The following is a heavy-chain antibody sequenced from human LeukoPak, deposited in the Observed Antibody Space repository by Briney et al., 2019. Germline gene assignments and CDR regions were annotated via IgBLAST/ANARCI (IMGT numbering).Heavy chain of an antibody. V-gene: IGHV4-59*01. CDR2: IYYSGST. Sequence: TSETLSLTCTVSGGSISSYYWSWIRQPPGKGLEWIGYIYYSGSTNYNPSLKSRVTISVDMSNNQSSLKLSSVTAADTAVYYCARRTGYYDGFDYWGQGTLVTVSS. CDR3: ARRTGYYDGFDY. CDR1: GGSISSYY. J-gene: IGHJ4*02. D-gene: IGHD3/OR15-3a*01.